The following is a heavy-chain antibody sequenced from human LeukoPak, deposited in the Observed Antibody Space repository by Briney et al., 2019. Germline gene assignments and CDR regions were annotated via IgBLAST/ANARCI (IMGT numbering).Heavy chain of an antibody. CDR3: ARDPYYGDYVV. J-gene: IGHJ4*02. CDR1: GFTFSSYE. V-gene: IGHV3-48*03. D-gene: IGHD4-17*01. Sequence: GWSLRLSCAASGFTFSSYEMNWVRQAPGKGLEWVSYISSSGSTIYYADSVKGRFTISRDNAKNSLYLQMNSLRAEDTAVYYCARDPYYGDYVVWGQGTLVTVPS. CDR2: ISSSGSTI.